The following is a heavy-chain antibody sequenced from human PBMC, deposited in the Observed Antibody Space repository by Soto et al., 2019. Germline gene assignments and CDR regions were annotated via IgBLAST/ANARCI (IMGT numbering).Heavy chain of an antibody. D-gene: IGHD3-22*01. CDR3: ARSGGSGYYSAHYYGMDV. Sequence: QEQLVQSGAEVKKPGASVKISCKASGYTFNTYDINWVRQATGQGLEWMGWMNPESGSTGFAQRFQGRITLTRNTSLNTVYMEVSSLTNEDTAVYFCARSGGSGYYSAHYYGMDVWGPGTTVTVSS. J-gene: IGHJ6*02. CDR2: MNPESGST. V-gene: IGHV1-8*01. CDR1: GYTFNTYD.